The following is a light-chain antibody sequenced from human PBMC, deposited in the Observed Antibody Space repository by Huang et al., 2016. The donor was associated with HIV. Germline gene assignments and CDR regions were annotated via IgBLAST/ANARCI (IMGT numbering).Light chain of an antibody. V-gene: IGKV2-30*01. CDR3: MQGTHWPGT. CDR2: QVS. Sequence: DVVMTQSPLSLPVTLGQPASIFCRSSQSLVSSDGDTYLNWFQQRPGQSPRRLIYQVSNRDAGVPHRVSGRGSGTHVTRGSNTVEAEDVAIYYCMQGTHWPGTFGPGTKMDI. CDR1: QSLVSSDGDTY. J-gene: IGKJ1*01.